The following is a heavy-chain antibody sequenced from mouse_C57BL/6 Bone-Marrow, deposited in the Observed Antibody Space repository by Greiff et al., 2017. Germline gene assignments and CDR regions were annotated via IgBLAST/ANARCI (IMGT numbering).Heavy chain of an antibody. V-gene: IGHV1-72*01. CDR3: AREERDYDWFAY. D-gene: IGHD2-4*01. J-gene: IGHJ3*01. Sequence: VQLQQPGAELVKPGASVKLSCKASGYTFTSYWMHWVKQRPGRGLEWIGMIDPNSGGTKYNEKFKSKATLTVDKPSSTAYMQLSSLTSEDSAVYYCAREERDYDWFAYWGQGTLVTVSA. CDR2: IDPNSGGT. CDR1: GYTFTSYW.